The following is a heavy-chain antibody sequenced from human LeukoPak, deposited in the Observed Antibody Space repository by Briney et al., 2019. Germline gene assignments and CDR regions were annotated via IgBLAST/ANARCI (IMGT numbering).Heavy chain of an antibody. Sequence: GGSLRLSCAASGFTFSSYGMHWVRQAAGKGLEWVAVISYDGSNKYYADSVKGRFTISRDNSKNTLYLQMNSLRAEDTAVYYCAKDSGPGSLTTVYYYGMDVWGQGTTVTVSS. CDR2: ISYDGSNK. CDR1: GFTFSSYG. V-gene: IGHV3-30*18. J-gene: IGHJ6*02. CDR3: AKDSGPGSLTTVYYYGMDV. D-gene: IGHD4-11*01.